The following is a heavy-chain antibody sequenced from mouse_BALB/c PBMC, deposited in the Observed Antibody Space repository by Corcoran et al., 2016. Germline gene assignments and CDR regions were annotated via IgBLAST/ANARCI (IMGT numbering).Heavy chain of an antibody. CDR2: INTYTGEP. V-gene: IGHV9-3-1*01. Sequence: QIQLLQTAPELKKPGETVKISCKASGYTFTNYGMNWVKQAPGKGLKWMGWINTYTGEPTYADDFKGRFAFSLETSASTAYLQINNLKNEDTATYFCVYGNSWYFDVWGAGTTVTVSS. D-gene: IGHD2-1*01. CDR3: VYGNSWYFDV. CDR1: GYTFTNYG. J-gene: IGHJ1*01.